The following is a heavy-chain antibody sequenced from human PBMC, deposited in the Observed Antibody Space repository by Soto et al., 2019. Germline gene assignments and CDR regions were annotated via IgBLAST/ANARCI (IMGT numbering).Heavy chain of an antibody. J-gene: IGHJ4*02. Sequence: VSVKVSCKASGDTFTRYAMHWVRQAPGQRLEWMGWINAGNGNTKYSQKFQGRVIITRDTSASTAYMELSSLRSEDTAVYYCARGEFLSYDDYWGQGTLVTVSS. D-gene: IGHD3-16*01. CDR2: INAGNGNT. CDR1: GDTFTRYA. CDR3: ARGEFLSYDDY. V-gene: IGHV1-3*01.